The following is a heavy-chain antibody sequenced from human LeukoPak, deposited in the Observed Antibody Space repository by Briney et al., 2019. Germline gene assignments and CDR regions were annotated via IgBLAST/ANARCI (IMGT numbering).Heavy chain of an antibody. CDR1: GYIFTNYY. D-gene: IGHD3-10*01. CDR3: ARDHGSAYYRAPRH. CDR2: INPSGGST. Sequence: ASVTVSFTASGYIFTNYYMHWVRQAPGQGGEWVGAINPSGGSTTYAQKFQGRVTITRDTSTSTVYMELSSLRSEDTAVYYCARDHGSAYYRAPRHWGQGTLVTVSS. V-gene: IGHV1-46*01. J-gene: IGHJ4*02.